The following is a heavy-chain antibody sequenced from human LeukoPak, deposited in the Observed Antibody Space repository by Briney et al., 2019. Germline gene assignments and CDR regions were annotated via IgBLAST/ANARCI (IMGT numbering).Heavy chain of an antibody. J-gene: IGHJ4*02. Sequence: GGSLRLSCAASGFTFSSYSMNWVRQAPGKGLELVSSISSSSSYIYYADSVKVRFTISRDNAKNSLYLQLNSLRADDTAVYYCVAAAGTRFPRIDYWGQGTLVTVSS. CDR3: VAAAGTRFPRIDY. V-gene: IGHV3-21*01. CDR2: ISSSSSYI. D-gene: IGHD6-13*01. CDR1: GFTFSSYS.